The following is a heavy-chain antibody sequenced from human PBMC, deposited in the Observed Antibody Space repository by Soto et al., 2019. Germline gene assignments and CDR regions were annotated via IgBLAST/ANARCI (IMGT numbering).Heavy chain of an antibody. CDR2: IIPFYDKA. J-gene: IGHJ6*02. D-gene: IGHD3-10*01. CDR3: ARGYRELYYYAMDV. CDR1: GGTFTNYA. V-gene: IGHV1-69*06. Sequence: QVQLVQSGVEVKKPGSSLKVSCKASGGTFTNYAFNWVRQAPGQGLAWMGGIIPFYDKANYAEKFLGRVTITADKSTTTAYMELSSLKSDDTAVYFCARGYRELYYYAMDVWGRGTPVIVSS.